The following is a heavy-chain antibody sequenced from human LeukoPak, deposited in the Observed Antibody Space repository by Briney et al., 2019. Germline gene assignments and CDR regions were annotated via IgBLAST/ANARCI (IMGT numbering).Heavy chain of an antibody. Sequence: ASVKVSCKTTGYSFTSQDMHWVRQAPGQRLEWVGCISPDNGNAQYSQEFQGRVTITRDTSARTAYMELSSLRSEDMAVYYCTLYNFWGQGTLVTVSS. D-gene: IGHD2-2*02. CDR1: GYSFTSQD. CDR2: ISPDNGNA. V-gene: IGHV1-3*03. J-gene: IGHJ4*02. CDR3: TLYNF.